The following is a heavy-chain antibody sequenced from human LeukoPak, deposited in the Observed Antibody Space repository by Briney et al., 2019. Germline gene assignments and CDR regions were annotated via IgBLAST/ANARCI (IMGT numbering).Heavy chain of an antibody. J-gene: IGHJ4*02. Sequence: GGSLRLSCAASGFTFSSYWMHWVRQTPGKGLVWVSRISSDGSSADYADSVKGRFTISRDNARDTLYLQMNRLRAEDTAVYYCARRRTSGDLDYWGQGTLVTVSS. CDR3: ARRRTSGDLDY. D-gene: IGHD2-2*01. CDR1: GFTFSSYW. V-gene: IGHV3-74*01. CDR2: ISSDGSSA.